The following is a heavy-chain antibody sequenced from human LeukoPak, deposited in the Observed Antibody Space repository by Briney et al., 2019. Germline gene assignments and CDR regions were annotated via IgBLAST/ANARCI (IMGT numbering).Heavy chain of an antibody. V-gene: IGHV4-39*01. Sequence: PSETLSLTCTVSGGSISSSSYYWGWIRQPPGKGLEWIGSIYYSGSTYYNPSLKSRVTISVDTSKNQFSLKLSSVTAADTAVYYCARDCSSTSCYPFDYWGQGTLVTVSS. CDR3: ARDCSSTSCYPFDY. CDR2: IYYSGST. J-gene: IGHJ4*02. D-gene: IGHD2-2*01. CDR1: GGSISSSSYY.